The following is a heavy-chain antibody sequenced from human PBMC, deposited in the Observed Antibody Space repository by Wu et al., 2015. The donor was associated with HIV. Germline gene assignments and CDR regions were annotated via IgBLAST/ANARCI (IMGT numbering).Heavy chain of an antibody. J-gene: IGHJ4*02. CDR1: GATFKSYA. Sequence: QVHLLQSGAEVKKPGSSVRVSCKASGATFKSYALSWVRQAPGQGLEWMGRLIPMYGTANYAQKFQGRVTITADESTNTAYMAVSSLRSGDTAVYYCAGGGGRTSMDPFDFWGQGHRSPSPQ. CDR2: LIPMYGTA. CDR3: AGGGGRTSMDPFDF. D-gene: IGHD5-18*01. V-gene: IGHV1-69*13.